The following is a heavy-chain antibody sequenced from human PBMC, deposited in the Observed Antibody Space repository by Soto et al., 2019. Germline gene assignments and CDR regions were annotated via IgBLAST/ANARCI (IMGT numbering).Heavy chain of an antibody. J-gene: IGHJ1*01. D-gene: IGHD3-22*01. CDR2: INPSGGST. CDR1: GCTFSHYH. CDR3: AREAINSSSYSRYFQH. Sequence: GASVKVSCKASGCTFSHYHVDWVRQAPGRGLEWLGMINPSGGSTTYAQNLQGRVTMTRDTSTNTVYMELSSMRSEDTAVYYCAREAINSSSYSRYFQHWAQRTLVTVSS. V-gene: IGHV1-46*01.